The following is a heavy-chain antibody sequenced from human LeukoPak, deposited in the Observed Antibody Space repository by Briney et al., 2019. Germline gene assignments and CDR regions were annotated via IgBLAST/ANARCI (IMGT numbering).Heavy chain of an antibody. CDR1: GFTFSSYS. J-gene: IGHJ3*02. V-gene: IGHV3-21*01. Sequence: GGSLRLSCAASGFTFSSYSMNWVRQAPGKGLEWVSSISSSSSYIYYADSVKGRFTISRDNAKNSLYLQMNSLRAEDTAVYYCARELLAFWSRYSDAFDIWGQGTMVTVSS. D-gene: IGHD3-3*01. CDR3: ARELLAFWSRYSDAFDI. CDR2: ISSSSSYI.